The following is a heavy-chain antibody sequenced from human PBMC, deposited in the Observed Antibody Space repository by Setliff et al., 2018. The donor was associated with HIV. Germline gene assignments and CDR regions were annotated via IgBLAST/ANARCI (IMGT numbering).Heavy chain of an antibody. CDR2: MSTSDDNT. D-gene: IGHD1-26*01. Sequence: GASVKVSCKASGYIFKNYGITWVRQAPGQGLEWMGWMSTSDDNTHYAQKIQGRVTMAKDTFMSTAYMELRSLRSDDTAVYYCARDPWDEAFDIWGQGTLVTVSS. J-gene: IGHJ3*02. CDR1: GYIFKNYG. V-gene: IGHV1-18*01. CDR3: ARDPWDEAFDI.